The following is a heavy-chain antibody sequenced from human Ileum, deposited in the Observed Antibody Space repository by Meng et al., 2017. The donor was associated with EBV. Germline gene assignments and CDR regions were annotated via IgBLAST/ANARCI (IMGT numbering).Heavy chain of an antibody. CDR1: NGSVSSYGYY. CDR3: ARERGGGDRGIQ. D-gene: IGHD2-21*02. J-gene: IGHJ4*02. V-gene: IGHV4-61*08. CDR2: MSYTGST. Sequence: QVEVQGSGTGVVKPSETLSLTWSVSNGSVSSYGYYWTWIRQPPGKGLEWIGYMSYTGSTNYKSTLKSRVTISVDKSKNQFSLKLSSVTAADTAVYYCARERGGGDRGIQWGQGTLVTVSS.